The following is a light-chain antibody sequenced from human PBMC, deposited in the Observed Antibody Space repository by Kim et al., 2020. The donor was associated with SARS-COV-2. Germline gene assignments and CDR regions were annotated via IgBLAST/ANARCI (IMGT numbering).Light chain of an antibody. CDR3: QQRSNWIT. Sequence: SLSPGERATLSCRARQSVSRYLTWYQQKPGQAPRLLIYDASNRATGIPARFSGSGSGTDFTLTISSLEPEDFAVYYCQQRSNWITFGQGTRLEIK. J-gene: IGKJ5*01. V-gene: IGKV3-11*01. CDR1: QSVSRY. CDR2: DAS.